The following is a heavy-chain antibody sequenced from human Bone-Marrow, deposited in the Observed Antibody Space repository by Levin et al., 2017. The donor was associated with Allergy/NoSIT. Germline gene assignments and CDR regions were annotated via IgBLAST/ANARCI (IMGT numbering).Heavy chain of an antibody. J-gene: IGHJ4*02. CDR1: GFNFGDYT. CDR3: AKELGAQEDYDFLTGLFDS. D-gene: IGHD3/OR15-3a*01. V-gene: IGHV3-23*01. Sequence: GGSLRLSCAASGFNFGDYTMSWVRQAPGKGLEWVGDISGNGARTYYADSVKGRFTISRSNSKNTLDLQMNTLRAEDTALYYCAKELGAQEDYDFLTGLFDSWGQGTLVTVSS. CDR2: ISGNGART.